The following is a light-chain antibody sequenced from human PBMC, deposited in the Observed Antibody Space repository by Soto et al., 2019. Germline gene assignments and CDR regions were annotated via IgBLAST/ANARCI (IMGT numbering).Light chain of an antibody. CDR2: DVS. V-gene: IGLV2-14*01. Sequence: QSALTQPASVSGSPGQSITISCTGTSSDVGGYNYVSWYQQHPGKAPKVMIYDVSNRPSGVSNRFSGSKSDNTASLTISGLQAEDAADYYCSSYTSSSLYVFGTGTKLTVL. J-gene: IGLJ1*01. CDR3: SSYTSSSLYV. CDR1: SSDVGGYNY.